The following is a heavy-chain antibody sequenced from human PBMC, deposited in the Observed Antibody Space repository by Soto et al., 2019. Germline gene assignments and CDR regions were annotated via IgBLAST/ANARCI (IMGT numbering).Heavy chain of an antibody. V-gene: IGHV3-7*05. J-gene: IGHJ4*02. CDR1: GFTFSSYW. CDR3: AKATASYSNYDYFDY. D-gene: IGHD4-4*01. CDR2: IKQDGSEE. Sequence: GGSLRLSCAASGFTFSSYWMSWVRQAPGKGLEWVANIKQDGSEEYYVDSVKGRFTISRDNAKNSLYLQMNSLRAEDTALYYCAKATASYSNYDYFDYWGQGTLVTVSS.